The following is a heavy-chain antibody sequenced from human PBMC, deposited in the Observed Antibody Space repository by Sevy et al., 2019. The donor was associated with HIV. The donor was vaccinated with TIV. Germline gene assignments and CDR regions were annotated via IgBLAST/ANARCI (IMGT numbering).Heavy chain of an antibody. Sequence: ASVKVSCKASGGTFSSYAISWVRQAPGQGLEWMGGIIPYFGTANYAQKFQGRVTITAGESTSTAYMELSSLRSEDTAVYYCAKGYSGYDTNYYYYYGMDVWGQGTTVTVSS. V-gene: IGHV1-69*13. CDR1: GGTFSSYA. CDR3: AKGYSGYDTNYYYYYGMDV. CDR2: IIPYFGTA. J-gene: IGHJ6*02. D-gene: IGHD5-12*01.